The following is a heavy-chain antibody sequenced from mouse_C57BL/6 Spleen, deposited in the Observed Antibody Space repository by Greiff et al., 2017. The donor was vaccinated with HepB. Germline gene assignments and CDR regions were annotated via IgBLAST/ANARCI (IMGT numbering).Heavy chain of an antibody. Sequence: EVQRVESGAELVKPGASVKLSCTASGFNIKDYYMHWVKQRTEQGLEWIGRIDPEDGETKYAPKFQGKATITADTSSNTAYLPLSSLTSEDTAVYYCARTVVAPYWYFDVWGTGTTVTVSS. V-gene: IGHV14-2*01. D-gene: IGHD1-1*01. CDR1: GFNIKDYY. CDR2: IDPEDGET. J-gene: IGHJ1*03. CDR3: ARTVVAPYWYFDV.